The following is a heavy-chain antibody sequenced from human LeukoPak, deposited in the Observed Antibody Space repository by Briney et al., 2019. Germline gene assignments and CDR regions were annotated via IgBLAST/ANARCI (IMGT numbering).Heavy chain of an antibody. CDR3: ARASTYYDFWSGYYSNATPDY. J-gene: IGHJ4*02. Sequence: VKVSCKASGGTFSSYAISWVRQAPGQGLDWMGRIIPILGMANYAQKFQGRVTITADKSTSTAYMELSSLRSEDTAVYYCARASTYYDFWSGYYSNATPDYWGQGTLVTVSS. V-gene: IGHV1-69*10. CDR2: IIPILGMA. CDR1: GGTFSSYA. D-gene: IGHD3-3*01.